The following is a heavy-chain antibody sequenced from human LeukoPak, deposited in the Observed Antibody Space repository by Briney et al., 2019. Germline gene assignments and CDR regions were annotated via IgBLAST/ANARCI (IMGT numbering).Heavy chain of an antibody. Sequence: PSETLSLTCTVSGGSISSSSYYWSWIRQHPGKGLEWIGYIYYSGSTYYNPSLKSRVTISVDTSKNQFSLKLSSVTAADTAVYYCARDSQVWGSYRSTHAFDIWGQGTMVTVSS. J-gene: IGHJ3*02. CDR1: GGSISSSSYY. CDR3: ARDSQVWGSYRSTHAFDI. D-gene: IGHD3-16*02. V-gene: IGHV4-31*03. CDR2: IYYSGST.